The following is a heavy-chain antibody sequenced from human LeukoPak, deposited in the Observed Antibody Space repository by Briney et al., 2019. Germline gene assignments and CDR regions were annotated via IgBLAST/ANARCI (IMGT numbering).Heavy chain of an antibody. CDR1: GFTFDDYA. D-gene: IGHD5-12*01. V-gene: IGHV3-9*01. J-gene: IGHJ4*02. CDR2: ISWNSGSI. Sequence: GGSLRLSCAASGFTFDDYAMHWVRQAPGKGLEGVSGISWNSGSIGYADSVKGRFTISRDNAKNSLYLQMNSLRAEDTALYYCAKDILYSGYDSYFDYWGQGTLVTVSS. CDR3: AKDILYSGYDSYFDY.